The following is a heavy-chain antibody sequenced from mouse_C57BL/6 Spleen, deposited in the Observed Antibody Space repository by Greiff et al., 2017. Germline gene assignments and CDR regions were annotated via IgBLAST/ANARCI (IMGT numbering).Heavy chain of an antibody. CDR3: ARNQLGNDY. D-gene: IGHD4-1*02. Sequence: VKLQPSGPELVKPGASVKISCKASGYTFTDYYMNWVKQSHGKSLEWIGDINPNNGGTSYNQKFKGKATLTVDKSSSTAYMELRSLTSENSAVYYCARNQLGNDYWGQGTTLTVSS. CDR2: INPNNGGT. CDR1: GYTFTDYY. J-gene: IGHJ2*01. V-gene: IGHV1-26*01.